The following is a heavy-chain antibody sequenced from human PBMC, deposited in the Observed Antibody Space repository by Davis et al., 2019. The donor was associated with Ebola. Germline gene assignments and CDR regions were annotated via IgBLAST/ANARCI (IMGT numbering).Heavy chain of an antibody. CDR1: GYTFTSYA. Sequence: ASVKVSCKASGYTFTSYAMHWVRQAPGQRLEWMGWINAGNGNTKYSQKFQGRVTITRDTSASTAYMELRSLRSDDTAVYYCARDSSSSWYGQNDYWGQGTLVTVSS. V-gene: IGHV1-3*01. CDR3: ARDSSSSWYGQNDY. CDR2: INAGNGNT. J-gene: IGHJ4*02. D-gene: IGHD6-13*01.